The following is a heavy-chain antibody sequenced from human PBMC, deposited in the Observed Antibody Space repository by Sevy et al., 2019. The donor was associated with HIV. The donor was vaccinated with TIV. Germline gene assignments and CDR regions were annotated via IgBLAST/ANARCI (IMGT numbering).Heavy chain of an antibody. V-gene: IGHV1-24*01. CDR1: GYTLTKLS. J-gene: IGHJ4*02. D-gene: IGHD2-2*02. CDR2: FDPEDDER. CDR3: TTGYPGEYPECGGVRCYTDYFAH. Sequence: ASVKVSCKLSGYTLTKLSMHWVRQAPGKGLEGMGGFDPEDDERIYAQNFQCGITRTEDPSTDTAYMELNSLKPEDTAVYYCTTGYPGEYPECGGVRCYTDYFAHWGQGTLVTVSS.